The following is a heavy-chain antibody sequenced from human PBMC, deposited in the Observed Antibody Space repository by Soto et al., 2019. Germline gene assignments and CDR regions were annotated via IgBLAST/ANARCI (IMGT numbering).Heavy chain of an antibody. Sequence: ASVKVSCKTYGYSFSSYGINWVRQAPGQGLEWMGWINTKTGNRNYAQKFEDRVTMTTATSTSTVYLELRSLRSDDTAVYFCARGFSGGDADWFDPWG. CDR3: ARGFSGGDADWFDP. CDR1: GYSFSSYG. J-gene: IGHJ5*02. D-gene: IGHD2-21*02. V-gene: IGHV1-18*01. CDR2: INTKTGNR.